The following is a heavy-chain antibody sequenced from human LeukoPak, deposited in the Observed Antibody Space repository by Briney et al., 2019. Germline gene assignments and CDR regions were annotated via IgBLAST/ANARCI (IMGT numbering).Heavy chain of an antibody. D-gene: IGHD7-27*01. CDR1: GGTFSSYA. CDR3: ARDHKTGQINVGTTVGDAFDI. J-gene: IGHJ3*02. V-gene: IGHV1-69*13. Sequence: GASVKVSCKASGGTFSSYAISWVRQAPGQGLEWMGGIIPIFGTANYAQKFQGRVTITADESTSTAYMELSSLRSEDTAVYYCARDHKTGQINVGTTVGDAFDIWGQGTMVTVSS. CDR2: IIPIFGTA.